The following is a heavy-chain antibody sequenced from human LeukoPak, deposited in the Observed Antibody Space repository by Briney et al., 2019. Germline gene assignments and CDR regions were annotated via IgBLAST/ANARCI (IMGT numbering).Heavy chain of an antibody. CDR3: ARNGYSRTENYYYYYMDV. CDR2: INHSGST. J-gene: IGHJ6*03. CDR1: GGSFSGYY. D-gene: IGHD5-18*01. Sequence: SETLSLTCAVYGGSFSGYYWSWIRQPPGKGLEWIGEINHSGSTNYNPSLKSRVTISVDTSKNQFSLKLSSVTAADTAVYYCARNGYSRTENYYYYYMDVWGKGTTVTVSS. V-gene: IGHV4-34*01.